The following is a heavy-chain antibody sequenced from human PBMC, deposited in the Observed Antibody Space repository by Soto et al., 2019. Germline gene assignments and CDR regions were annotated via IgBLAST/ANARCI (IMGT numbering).Heavy chain of an antibody. CDR2: IYHSGST. V-gene: IGHV4-4*02. CDR3: ARDCTMVRGVMMPAFGMDV. J-gene: IGHJ6*02. Sequence: QVQLQESGPGLVKPSGTMSLTCAVSGGSISSINWWSWVRKPPGKVLEWIGEIYHSGSTNYNPSLMSRVTISVDKSKNQFSLKLSSVTAADTAVYYCARDCTMVRGVMMPAFGMDVWGQGTTVTVSS. CDR1: GGSISSINW. D-gene: IGHD3-10*01.